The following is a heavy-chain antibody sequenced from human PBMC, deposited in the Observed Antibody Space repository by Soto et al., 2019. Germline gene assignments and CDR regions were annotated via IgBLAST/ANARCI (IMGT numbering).Heavy chain of an antibody. CDR1: GFTFSSYG. J-gene: IGHJ6*02. V-gene: IGHV3-33*01. CDR2: IWYDGSNK. D-gene: IGHD6-19*01. Sequence: SLRLSCAASGFTFSSYGMHWVRQAPGKGLEWVAVIWYDGSNKYYADSVKGRFTISRDNSKNTLYLQMNSLRAEDTAVYYCARDEGSIAVAGTNYYYGMDVWGQGTTVTVSS. CDR3: ARDEGSIAVAGTNYYYGMDV.